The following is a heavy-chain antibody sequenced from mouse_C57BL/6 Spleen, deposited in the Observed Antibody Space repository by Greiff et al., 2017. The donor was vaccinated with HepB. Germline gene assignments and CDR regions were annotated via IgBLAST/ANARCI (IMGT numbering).Heavy chain of an antibody. CDR1: GYAFTNYL. J-gene: IGHJ2*01. CDR2: INPGSGGT. V-gene: IGHV1-54*01. D-gene: IGHD1-1*01. CDR3: ARDYYGSCLSY. Sequence: QVQLQQSGAELVRPGTSVKVSCKASGYAFTNYLIEWVKQRPGQGLEWIGVINPGSGGTNYNEKFKGKATLTADKTSSTAYMQLSSLTSEDSAVYFCARDYYGSCLSYWGQGTTLTVSS.